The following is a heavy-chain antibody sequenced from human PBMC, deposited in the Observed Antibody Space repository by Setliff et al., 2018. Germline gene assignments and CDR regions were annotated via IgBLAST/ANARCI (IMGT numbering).Heavy chain of an antibody. CDR1: GFTVSTYA. CDR2: ISDSGGST. V-gene: IGHV3-23*01. CDR3: VKGTLPYCTGPTCYPLDH. J-gene: IGHJ4*02. D-gene: IGHD2-8*02. Sequence: GSLRLSCAASGFTVSTYAMSWVRQAPGKGLEWVSAISDSGGSTFYVDSVKGRFTISRDNSDNTLYLQMNSLRDADTAIYYCVKGTLPYCTGPTCYPLDHWGQGTLVTVSS.